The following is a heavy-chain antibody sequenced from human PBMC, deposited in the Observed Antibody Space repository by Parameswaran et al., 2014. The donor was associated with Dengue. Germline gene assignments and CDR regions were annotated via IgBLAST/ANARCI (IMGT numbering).Heavy chain of an antibody. CDR2: IYYSGST. CDR3: ARHVEGEAPPNWFDP. D-gene: IGHD3-16*01. V-gene: IGHV4-39*01. J-gene: IGHJ5*02. Sequence: VRQAPGKGLEWIGSIYYSGSTYYNPSLKSRVTISVDTSKNQFSLKLSSVTAADTAVYYCARHVEGEAPPNWFDPWGQGTLVTVSS.